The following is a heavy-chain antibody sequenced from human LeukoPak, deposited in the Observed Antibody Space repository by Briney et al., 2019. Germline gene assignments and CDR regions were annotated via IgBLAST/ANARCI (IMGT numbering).Heavy chain of an antibody. Sequence: PGGSLRLSYAASGFTFSSYAMSWVRQAPGKGLEWVSAISGSGGSTYYADSVKGRFTISRDNSKNTLYLQMNSLRAEDTAVYYCAKDTYYDFWSGKYNWFDPWGQGTLVTVSS. CDR2: ISGSGGST. CDR1: GFTFSSYA. D-gene: IGHD3-3*01. CDR3: AKDTYYDFWSGKYNWFDP. V-gene: IGHV3-23*01. J-gene: IGHJ5*02.